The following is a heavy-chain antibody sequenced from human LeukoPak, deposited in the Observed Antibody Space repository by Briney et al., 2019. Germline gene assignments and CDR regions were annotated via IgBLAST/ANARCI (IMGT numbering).Heavy chain of an antibody. V-gene: IGHV4-61*01. D-gene: IGHD3-22*01. CDR1: GGSVRSDSYY. J-gene: IGHJ4*02. CDR2: IYYSGST. Sequence: PSETLSLTCTVSGGSVRSDSYYWSWIRQPPGKGLEWIGYIYYSGSTNYNPSLKSRVTMSLDTSKNQFSLKLSSVTAADTAVYYCARDIYDSSGFSKFDYWGQGTLVTVSS. CDR3: ARDIYDSSGFSKFDY.